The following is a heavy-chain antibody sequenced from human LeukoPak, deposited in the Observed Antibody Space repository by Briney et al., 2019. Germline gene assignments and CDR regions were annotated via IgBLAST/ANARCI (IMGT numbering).Heavy chain of an antibody. CDR1: GGSISTYY. J-gene: IGHJ6*02. D-gene: IGHD6-13*01. V-gene: IGHV4-59*08. CDR2: VFYSGNT. Sequence: SETLSLTCTVSGGSISTYYWSWIRQPPGKGLDWIGYVFYSGNTNYNPSLPSRVTISIDTSKNQFPLKLSSVTAADTAVYYCARSVAVAGSVDVYHYYYYGMDVWGQGATVTVSS. CDR3: ARSVAVAGSVDVYHYYYYGMDV.